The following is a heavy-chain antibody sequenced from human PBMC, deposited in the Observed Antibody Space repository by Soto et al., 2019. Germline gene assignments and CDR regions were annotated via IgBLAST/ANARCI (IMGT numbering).Heavy chain of an antibody. V-gene: IGHV2-5*01. CDR2: IYWNDEK. D-gene: IGHD6-13*01. Sequence: SGPTLVNPTQTLTLTCTFSGFSISTSGVGGGWIRQPPGKALEWLAIIYWNDEKRYSPSLKSRLTSTKDHSKNQVVLTMTNMDPVDTATYYCAFSDSSSWYFDYWGQGTLVTVSS. CDR1: GFSISTSGVG. CDR3: AFSDSSSWYFDY. J-gene: IGHJ4*02.